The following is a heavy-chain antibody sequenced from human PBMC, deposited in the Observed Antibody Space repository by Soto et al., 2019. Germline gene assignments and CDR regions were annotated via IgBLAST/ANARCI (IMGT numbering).Heavy chain of an antibody. CDR2: INAGNGNT. D-gene: IGHD6-19*01. Sequence: EASVKASCKSSGYTFNSHAIHCMRQAPGQRLEWMGWINAGNGNTYYSEKFKGRVSLTRDTVATTVYMELTSLTSEDTGVYYCARDQSGIGWYVDWFDPWGQGTLVTVSS. CDR3: ARDQSGIGWYVDWFDP. CDR1: GYTFNSHA. V-gene: IGHV1-3*01. J-gene: IGHJ5*02.